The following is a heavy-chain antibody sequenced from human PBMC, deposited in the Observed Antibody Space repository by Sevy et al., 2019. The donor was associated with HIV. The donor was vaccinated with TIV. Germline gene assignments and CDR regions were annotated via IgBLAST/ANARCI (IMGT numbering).Heavy chain of an antibody. CDR1: GFTFSSYA. CDR2: ISSRGGST. D-gene: IGHD6-19*01. Sequence: GESLKISCAASGFTFSSYAMSWVRQAPGKGLEWVSTISSRGGSTYYAGSVKGRFTISRDNSKNTLSLLMNSLRAEDTALYYCAKAGVAVAGTFDLFYFDYWGQGTLVTVSS. J-gene: IGHJ4*02. CDR3: AKAGVAVAGTFDLFYFDY. V-gene: IGHV3-23*01.